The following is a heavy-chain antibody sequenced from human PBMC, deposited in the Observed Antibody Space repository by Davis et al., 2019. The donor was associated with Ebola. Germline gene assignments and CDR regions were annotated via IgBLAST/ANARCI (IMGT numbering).Heavy chain of an antibody. CDR1: GFTFDDYA. CDR2: IKQDGSEK. V-gene: IGHV3-7*03. J-gene: IGHJ6*02. D-gene: IGHD3-3*01. CDR3: ARDRLTIFGVVIIRGYGMDV. Sequence: PGGSLRLSCAASGFTFDDYAMHWVRQAPGKGLEWVANIKQDGSEKYYVDSVKGRFTISRDNAKNSLYLQMNSLRAEDTAVYYCARDRLTIFGVVIIRGYGMDVWGQGTTVTVSS.